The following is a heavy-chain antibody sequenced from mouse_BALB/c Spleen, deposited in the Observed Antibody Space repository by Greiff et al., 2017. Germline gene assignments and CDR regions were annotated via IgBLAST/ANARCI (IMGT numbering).Heavy chain of an antibody. D-gene: IGHD2-14*01. J-gene: IGHJ3*01. CDR1: GYAFSSYW. CDR2: IYPGDGDT. V-gene: IGHV1-80*01. Sequence: QVQLQQSGAELVRPGSSVKISCKASGYAFSSYWMNWVKQRPGQGLEWIGQIYPGDGDTNYNGKFKGKATLTADKSSSTAYMQLSSLTSEDSAVYFCAREGDGYRYGAWFAYWGQGTLVTVSA. CDR3: AREGDGYRYGAWFAY.